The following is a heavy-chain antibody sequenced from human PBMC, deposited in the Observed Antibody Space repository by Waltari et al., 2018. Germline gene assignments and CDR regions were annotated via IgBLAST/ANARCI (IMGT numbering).Heavy chain of an antibody. CDR1: GFAFSSYW. V-gene: IGHV3-74*01. CDR2: IDDDGSGT. J-gene: IGHJ4*02. Sequence: EVRLEESGGGLGQSGGALGLACAASGFAFSSYWMHWVRQARGKGLVGGSRIDDDGSGTTYADSVMGRFTISRDNAKNTVYLEMNSLRAEDTAVYYCSRSPAGYSRSDYWGQGTLVTVSS. D-gene: IGHD5-18*01. CDR3: SRSPAGYSRSDY.